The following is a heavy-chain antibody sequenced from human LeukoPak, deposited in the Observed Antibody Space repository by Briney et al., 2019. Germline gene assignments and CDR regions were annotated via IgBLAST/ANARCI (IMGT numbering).Heavy chain of an antibody. Sequence: GGSLRLSCAASGFTFSSYGMHWVRQAPGKGLEWVAVISYDGGNKYYADSVKGRFTISRDNSKNTLYLQMNSLRAEDTAVYYCARDTRGYSSTWYDYWGQGTLVTVSS. CDR2: ISYDGGNK. CDR3: ARDTRGYSSTWYDY. V-gene: IGHV3-30*03. CDR1: GFTFSSYG. D-gene: IGHD6-13*01. J-gene: IGHJ4*02.